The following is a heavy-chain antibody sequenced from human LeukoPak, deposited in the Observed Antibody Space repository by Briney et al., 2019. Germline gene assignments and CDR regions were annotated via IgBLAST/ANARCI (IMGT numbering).Heavy chain of an antibody. CDR2: ISGSGATT. V-gene: IGHV3-23*01. J-gene: IGHJ4*02. CDR1: GFTFSSFA. D-gene: IGHD3-10*01. CDR3: AKVIWFGELFFDY. Sequence: TGGSLRLSCAASGFTFSSFAMSWVRQAPGKGLQWVSVISGSGATTHYADSVKGRFTISRDNSKSTLYLQMDSLRAEDTAVYYCAKVIWFGELFFDYWGQGTLVTASS.